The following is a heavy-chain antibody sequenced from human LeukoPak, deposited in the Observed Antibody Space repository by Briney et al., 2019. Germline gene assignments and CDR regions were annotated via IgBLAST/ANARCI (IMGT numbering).Heavy chain of an antibody. D-gene: IGHD4-23*01. CDR3: ARDYGGNPSELNYYYYGMDV. J-gene: IGHJ6*02. CDR1: GGSFSGYY. CDR2: IYYSGST. Sequence: PSETLSLTCAVYGGSFSGYYWSWIRQPPGKGLEWIGYIYYSGSTYYNPSLKSRVTISVDTSKNQFSLKLSSVTAADTAVYYCARDYGGNPSELNYYYYGMDVWGQGTTVTVSS. V-gene: IGHV4-30-4*08.